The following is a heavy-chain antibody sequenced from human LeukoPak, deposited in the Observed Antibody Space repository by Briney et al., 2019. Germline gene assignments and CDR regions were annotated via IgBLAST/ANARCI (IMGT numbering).Heavy chain of an antibody. CDR2: INPNSGGT. CDR3: ARFQSPYYYDSSGAFDY. D-gene: IGHD3-22*01. Sequence: ASLKVSCKASGYTFTGYYMHWVRQAPGQGLEWMGRINPNSGGTNYAQKFQGRVTMIRDTSICTAYMELSRLRSDDTAVYYCARFQSPYYYDSSGAFDYWGQGTLVTVSS. J-gene: IGHJ4*02. CDR1: GYTFTGYY. V-gene: IGHV1-2*06.